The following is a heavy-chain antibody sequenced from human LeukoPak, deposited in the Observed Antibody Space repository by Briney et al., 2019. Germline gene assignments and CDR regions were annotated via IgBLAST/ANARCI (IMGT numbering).Heavy chain of an antibody. CDR1: GYIFADFY. V-gene: IGHV1-2*02. D-gene: IGHD6-19*01. CDR2: INPNSGGT. J-gene: IGHJ4*02. Sequence: GASVKVSCKTSGYIFADFYLHWVRQAPGQGLEWMGWINPNSGGTNYAQKFQGRVTMTRDTSISTAYMELSRLRSDDTAVYYCARPMVPSGIAVAADFDYWGQGTLVTVSS. CDR3: ARPMVPSGIAVAADFDY.